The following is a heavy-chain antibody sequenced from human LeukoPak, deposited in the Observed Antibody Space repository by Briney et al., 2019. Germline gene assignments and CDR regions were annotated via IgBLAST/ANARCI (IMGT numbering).Heavy chain of an antibody. CDR3: ARDFWLVTMIVPGVYMDV. Sequence: SETLSLTCAISGGSFSGYYWSWIRQPPGKGLEWIGEMNHSGSTNYNPSLKSRVTISVDTSKNQFSLQLNSVTPEDTAVYYCARDFWLVTMIVPGVYMDVWGKGTTVTVSS. CDR1: GGSFSGYY. CDR2: MNHSGST. D-gene: IGHD3-22*01. J-gene: IGHJ6*03. V-gene: IGHV4-34*01.